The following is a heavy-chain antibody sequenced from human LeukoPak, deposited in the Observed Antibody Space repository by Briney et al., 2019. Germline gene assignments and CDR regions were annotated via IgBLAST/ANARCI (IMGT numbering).Heavy chain of an antibody. CDR1: GGSFSGYY. J-gene: IGHJ4*02. D-gene: IGHD6-13*01. CDR2: INHSGST. CDR3: ASATGSSWYYFDY. Sequence: SETLSLTCAVYGGSFSGYYWSWIRQPPGKGLEWIGEINHSGSTNYNPSLKSRVTISVDTSKSQFSLKLSSVTAADTAVYYCASATGSSWYYFDYWGQGTLVTVSS. V-gene: IGHV4-34*01.